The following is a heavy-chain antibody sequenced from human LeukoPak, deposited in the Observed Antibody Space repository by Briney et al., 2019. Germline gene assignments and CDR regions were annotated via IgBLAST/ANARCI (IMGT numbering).Heavy chain of an antibody. CDR1: GFTFSSYS. CDR3: AREGGATHFDY. J-gene: IGHJ4*02. D-gene: IGHD1-26*01. V-gene: IGHV3-48*01. Sequence: GGSLRLSCAASGFTFSSYSMNWVRQAPGKGLEWVSYISSSSSTIYYADSVKGRFTISRDNAKNSLYLQKNSLRAEDTAVYYCAREGGATHFDYWGQGTLVTVSS. CDR2: ISSSSSTI.